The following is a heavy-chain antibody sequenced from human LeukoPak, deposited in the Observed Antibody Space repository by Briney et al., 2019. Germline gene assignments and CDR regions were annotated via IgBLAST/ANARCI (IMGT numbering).Heavy chain of an antibody. CDR1: GFTFSSYG. V-gene: IGHV3-23*01. CDR2: ISGSGGST. J-gene: IGHJ4*02. Sequence: PGGSLRLSCAASGFTFSSYGMSWVRQAPGKGLEWASAISGSGGSTYYADSVKGRFTISRDNSKNTLYLQMNSLRAEDTAVYYCAKDRLTIPMIVVVITTAGGFDYWGQGTLVTVSS. CDR3: AKDRLTIPMIVVVITTAGGFDY. D-gene: IGHD3-22*01.